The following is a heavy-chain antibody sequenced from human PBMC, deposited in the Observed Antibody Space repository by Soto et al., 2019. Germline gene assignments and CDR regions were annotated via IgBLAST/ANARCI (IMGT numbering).Heavy chain of an antibody. CDR2: ISYDGSNK. CDR3: ARVGGGYYDSSGYPLGY. J-gene: IGHJ4*02. Sequence: QVQLVESGGGVVQPGRSLRLSCAASGFTFSSYAMHWVRQAPGKGLEWVAVISYDGSNKYYADSVKGRFTISRDNSKNTLYLQMNSLRAEDTAVYYCARVGGGYYDSSGYPLGYWGQGTLVTVSS. V-gene: IGHV3-30-3*01. CDR1: GFTFSSYA. D-gene: IGHD3-22*01.